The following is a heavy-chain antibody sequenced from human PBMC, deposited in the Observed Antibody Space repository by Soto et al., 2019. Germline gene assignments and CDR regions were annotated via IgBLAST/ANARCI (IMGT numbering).Heavy chain of an antibody. Sequence: PSETLSLTCTVSGGSISSSSYYWSWIRQPPGKGLEWIGYSYYSGSTNYNPSLKSRVTISADTSKNQFSLKLSSVTAADTAVYYCARHGSTVFYFDYWGQGTLVTVSS. V-gene: IGHV4-61*05. CDR2: SYYSGST. J-gene: IGHJ4*02. CDR3: ARHGSTVFYFDY. CDR1: GGSISSSSYY. D-gene: IGHD4-17*01.